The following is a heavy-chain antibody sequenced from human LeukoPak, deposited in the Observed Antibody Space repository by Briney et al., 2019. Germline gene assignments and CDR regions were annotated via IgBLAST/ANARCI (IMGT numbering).Heavy chain of an antibody. D-gene: IGHD6-6*01. V-gene: IGHV3-74*01. CDR1: GFTFNSHW. CDR2: INNGGSTT. CDR3: VRDRPHNWFDP. J-gene: IGHJ5*02. Sequence: GGSLRLSCAASGFTFNSHWMHWVRQAPGKGLVWVSRINNGGSTTTYADSVRGRFTISRDNAKNTLFLQMNSLRAEDTAVYYCVRDRPHNWFDPWGQGTLVTVSS.